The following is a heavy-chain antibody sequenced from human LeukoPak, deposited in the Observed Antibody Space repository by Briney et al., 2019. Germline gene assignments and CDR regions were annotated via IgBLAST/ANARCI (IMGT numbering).Heavy chain of an antibody. CDR2: IYYSGST. CDR3: ARQAIGYCSGGGCHNWFDP. D-gene: IGHD2-15*01. Sequence: SSETLSLTCTVSGGSISSSSYYWGWIRQPPGKGLEWIGSIYYSGSTYYNPSLKSRVTISVDTSKNQFSLKLSSVTAADTAVYYCARQAIGYCSGGGCHNWFDPWGQGTLVTVSS. J-gene: IGHJ5*02. V-gene: IGHV4-39*01. CDR1: GGSISSSSYY.